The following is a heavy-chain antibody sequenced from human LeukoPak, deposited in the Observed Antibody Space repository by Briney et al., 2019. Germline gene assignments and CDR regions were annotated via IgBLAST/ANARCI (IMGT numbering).Heavy chain of an antibody. Sequence: PGGSLRLSCAASGFTVSSNYMSWVRQAPGKGLEWVSVIYSGGSTYYADSVKGRFTISRDNSKNTLYLQMNSLRAEDTAVYYCARYYYYYHGMDVWGQGTTVTVSS. CDR3: ARYYYYYHGMDV. CDR2: IYSGGST. J-gene: IGHJ6*02. CDR1: GFTVSSNY. V-gene: IGHV3-53*01.